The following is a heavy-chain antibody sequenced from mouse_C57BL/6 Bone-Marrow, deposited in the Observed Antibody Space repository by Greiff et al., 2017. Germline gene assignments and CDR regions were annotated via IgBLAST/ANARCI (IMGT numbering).Heavy chain of an antibody. D-gene: IGHD2-2*01. CDR3: ASEGYHYAMDY. Sequence: VKLMESGPGLVAPSQSLSITCTVSGFSLTSYGVDWVRQSPGKGLEWLGEIWGVGSTNYNSALKSRLSISKDHSKSQVFLKMNSLQTDDTAMYYCASEGYHYAMDYWGQGTSVTVSS. J-gene: IGHJ4*01. CDR2: IWGVGST. CDR1: GFSLTSYG. V-gene: IGHV2-6*01.